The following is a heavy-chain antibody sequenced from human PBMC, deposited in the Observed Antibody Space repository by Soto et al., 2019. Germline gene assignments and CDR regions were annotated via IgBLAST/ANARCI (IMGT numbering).Heavy chain of an antibody. CDR3: ERQVDSSGYYYFDY. CDR2: IYYSGST. Sequence: QLQLQESGPGLVKPSETLSLTCTVSGGSISSSSYYWGWIRQPPGKGLEWIGSIYYSGSTYYNPSLKSRVTISVDTSKNQFSLKLSSVTAADTAVYYCERQVDSSGYYYFDYWGQGTLVTVSS. D-gene: IGHD3-22*01. J-gene: IGHJ4*02. V-gene: IGHV4-39*01. CDR1: GGSISSSSYY.